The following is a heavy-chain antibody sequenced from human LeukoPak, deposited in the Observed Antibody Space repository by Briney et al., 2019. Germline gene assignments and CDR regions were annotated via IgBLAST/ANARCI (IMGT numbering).Heavy chain of an antibody. D-gene: IGHD6-13*01. Sequence: GEPLKISCKGSGYSFTNYWIGWVRQMPGKGLEWMGIIYPGDSDTRYSPSFQGQVTISADKSISTAYLQWSSLKASDTAMYYCARHAVAAAGPSDAFDIWGQGTMVTVSS. CDR1: GYSFTNYW. V-gene: IGHV5-51*01. CDR2: IYPGDSDT. CDR3: ARHAVAAAGPSDAFDI. J-gene: IGHJ3*02.